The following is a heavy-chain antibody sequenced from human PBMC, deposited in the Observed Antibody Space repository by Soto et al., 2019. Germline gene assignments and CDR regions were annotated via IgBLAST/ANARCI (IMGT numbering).Heavy chain of an antibody. CDR2: ISYDGSNK. J-gene: IGHJ6*02. CDR1: GFTFSSYA. Sequence: GGSLRLSCAASGFTFSSYAMHWVRQAPGKGLEWVAVISYDGSNKYYADSVKGRFTISRDNSKNTLYLQMNSLRAEDTAVYYCARTLAAGLSYYYGMDVWGQGTTVTV. D-gene: IGHD6-25*01. V-gene: IGHV3-30-3*01. CDR3: ARTLAAGLSYYYGMDV.